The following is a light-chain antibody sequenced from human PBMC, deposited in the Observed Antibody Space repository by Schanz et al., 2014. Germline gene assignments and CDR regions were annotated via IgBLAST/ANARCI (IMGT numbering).Light chain of an antibody. CDR3: QQYNTYSPWT. Sequence: DIQMTQSPSSVSASVGDRVTITCRASQSISSYLNWYQQKPGKAPNVLIYAASTLQSGVPSRFSGSRSGTAFTLNISSLQRDDFAPYYCQQYNTYSPWTFGQGTKVEIK. V-gene: IGKV1-39*01. J-gene: IGKJ1*01. CDR1: QSISSY. CDR2: AAS.